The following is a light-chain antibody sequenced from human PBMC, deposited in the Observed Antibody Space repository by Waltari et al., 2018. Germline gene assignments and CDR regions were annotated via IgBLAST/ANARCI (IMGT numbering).Light chain of an antibody. V-gene: IGKV3-20*01. CDR3: QRYGSSPLT. CDR2: GAS. CDR1: QSVSSSY. J-gene: IGKJ4*01. Sequence: DIVLTQSPGTLPLSPGERATLSCRASQSVSSSYLAWYQQKPGQAPRLLIYGASSRATGIPDRFSGSGSGTDFSLTISRLEPEDFAVYYCQRYGSSPLTFGGGTKVEIK.